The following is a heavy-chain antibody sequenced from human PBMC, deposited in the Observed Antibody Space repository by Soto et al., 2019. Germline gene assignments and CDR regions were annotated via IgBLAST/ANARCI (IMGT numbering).Heavy chain of an antibody. Sequence: SETLSLTCTVSGGSISSGGYYWSWIRQHPGKGLEWIGYIYYSGSTYYNPSLKSRVTISVDTSKNQFSLKLSSVTAADTAVYYCARASIPAYYDFWSGYTPHGGMDVWGQGTTVTVSS. CDR2: IYYSGST. D-gene: IGHD3-3*01. CDR3: ARASIPAYYDFWSGYTPHGGMDV. CDR1: GGSISSGGYY. J-gene: IGHJ6*02. V-gene: IGHV4-31*03.